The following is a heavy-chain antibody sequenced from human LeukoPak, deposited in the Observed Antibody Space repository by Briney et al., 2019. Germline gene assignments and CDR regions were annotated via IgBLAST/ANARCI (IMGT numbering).Heavy chain of an antibody. CDR2: IYYSGST. CDR3: ARVQTPMVRGVITGYYFDY. D-gene: IGHD3-10*01. J-gene: IGHJ4*02. CDR1: GGSISSCSYY. Sequence: SETLSLTCTVSGGSISSCSYYWGWIRQPPGKGLEWIGSIYYSGSTYYNPSLKSRVTISVDTSKNQFSLKLSSVTAADTAVYYCARVQTPMVRGVITGYYFDYWGQGTLVTVSS. V-gene: IGHV4-39*07.